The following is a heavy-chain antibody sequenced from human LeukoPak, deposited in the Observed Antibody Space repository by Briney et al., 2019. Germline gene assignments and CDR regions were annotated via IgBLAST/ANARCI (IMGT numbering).Heavy chain of an antibody. CDR3: ARDLRAGGTWSYGVYFDL. D-gene: IGHD4-17*01. CDR1: RFTFSDYY. Sequence: GGSLRLSCAASRFTFSDYYMTWVRQAPGRGLEWVANTKEDGSEKNYVDSVKGRFTISRDNAKNSVYLLLNSLTPEDTAVYYCARDLRAGGTWSYGVYFDLWGRGTLVTVSS. CDR2: TKEDGSEK. J-gene: IGHJ2*01. V-gene: IGHV3-7*01.